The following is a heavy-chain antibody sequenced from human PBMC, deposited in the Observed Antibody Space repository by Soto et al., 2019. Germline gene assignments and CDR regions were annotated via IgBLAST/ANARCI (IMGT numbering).Heavy chain of an antibody. CDR2: ISSSSSTI. V-gene: IGHV3-48*02. Sequence: EVQLVESGGCLVKPGGSLRLSCAASGFTFSSYSMNWVRQAPGKGLEWVSYISSSSSTIYYADSVNGRFTISRDNAKNSLYLQMNSVRDEATAVYYCANLFVELAHTDWYFDLWCRGTLVTVSS. CDR3: ANLFVELAHTDWYFDL. J-gene: IGHJ2*01. D-gene: IGHD3-10*02. CDR1: GFTFSSYS.